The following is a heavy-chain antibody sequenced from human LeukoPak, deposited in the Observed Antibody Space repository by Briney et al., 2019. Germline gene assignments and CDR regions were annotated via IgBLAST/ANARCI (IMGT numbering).Heavy chain of an antibody. CDR1: GFTFSSYW. Sequence: GGSLRLSCAASGFTFSSYWMSWLRQAPGKGLEWVANIKQDGSERYYVDSVEGRFTISRDNAENSLSLQMNSLRAEDTAVYYCARADSYSWYGSWGQGTLVTVSS. CDR3: ARADSYSWYGS. D-gene: IGHD6-13*01. V-gene: IGHV3-7*01. CDR2: IKQDGSER. J-gene: IGHJ4*02.